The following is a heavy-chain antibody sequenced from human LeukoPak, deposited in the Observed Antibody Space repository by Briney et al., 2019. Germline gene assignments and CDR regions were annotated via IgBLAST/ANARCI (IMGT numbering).Heavy chain of an antibody. J-gene: IGHJ4*02. CDR3: GGGLVRRPKDY. Sequence: PGGSLRLSCAASGFTFSSYWMSWVRQAPGKGLEWVANIKQDGSEKFYVDSVKGRFTISRDNAKNSLYLQMNSLRAEDTAVYYCGGGLVRRPKDYWGQGTLVTVSS. CDR2: IKQDGSEK. D-gene: IGHD3-10*01. CDR1: GFTFSSYW. V-gene: IGHV3-7*01.